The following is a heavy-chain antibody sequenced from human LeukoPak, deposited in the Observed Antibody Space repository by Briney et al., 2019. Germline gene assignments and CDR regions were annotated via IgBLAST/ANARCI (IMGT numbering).Heavy chain of an antibody. CDR3: AKVITVVTPLGAFDI. CDR1: GFTFSSYG. D-gene: IGHD4-23*01. J-gene: IGHJ3*02. CDR2: ISYDGSNK. V-gene: IGHV3-30*18. Sequence: AGGSLRLSCAASGFTFSSYGMHWVRQAPGKGLEWVAVISYDGSNKYYADSVKGRFTISRDNSKNTLYLQTNSLRAEDTAVYYCAKVITVVTPLGAFDIWGQGTMVTVSS.